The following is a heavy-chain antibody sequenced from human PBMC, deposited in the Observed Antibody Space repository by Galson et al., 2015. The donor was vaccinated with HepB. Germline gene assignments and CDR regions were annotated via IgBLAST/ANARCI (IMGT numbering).Heavy chain of an antibody. CDR3: ARDPGFPSGYYYYMDV. J-gene: IGHJ6*03. CDR2: IWYDGSNK. V-gene: IGHV3-33*01. Sequence: SLRLSCAASGFTISDYGMHRVRQAPGKGLEWVAVIWYDGSNKHYADSVKGRFTISRDNSKNTLYLQMNSLRAEDTAVYYCARDPGFPSGYYYYMDVWGKGTTVTVSS. CDR1: GFTISDYG. D-gene: IGHD2-15*01.